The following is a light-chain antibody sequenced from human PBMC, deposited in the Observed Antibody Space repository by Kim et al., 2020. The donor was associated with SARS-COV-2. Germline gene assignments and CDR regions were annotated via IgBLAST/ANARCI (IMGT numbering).Light chain of an antibody. CDR2: LGS. Sequence: DIVMTQSPLYLPDTPGEPASISCRSSQSLLHSNGYNYLDWYLQKPGQSPQLLIYLGSNRASGVPDRFSGSGSGTDYTLKISRVESDDVGVYYCMQALQTPYTFGQGTKLYI. CDR3: MQALQTPYT. J-gene: IGKJ2*01. V-gene: IGKV2-28*01. CDR1: QSLLHSNGYNY.